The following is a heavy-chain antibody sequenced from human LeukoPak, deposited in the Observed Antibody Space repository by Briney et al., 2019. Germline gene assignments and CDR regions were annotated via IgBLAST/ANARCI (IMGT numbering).Heavy chain of an antibody. CDR1: GVSISSSSYN. D-gene: IGHD5-12*01. V-gene: IGHV4-39*07. CDR2: IYYIGST. CDR3: ATLVIVATILFSPYYKIDV. Sequence: SKTLSLNCTVSGVSISSSSYNRGWICQPPGKGLRWIVSIYYIGSTYYNPSLKIRDTISVDTSKNQFSLKLSSVTAADTALYYCATLVIVATILFSPYYKIDVWGKETTVTVSS. J-gene: IGHJ6*03.